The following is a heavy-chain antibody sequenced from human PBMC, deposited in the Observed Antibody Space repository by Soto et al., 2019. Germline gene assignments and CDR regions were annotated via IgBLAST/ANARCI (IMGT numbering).Heavy chain of an antibody. V-gene: IGHV4-39*01. CDR3: ARHGAPWNSISFDL. D-gene: IGHD6-13*01. J-gene: IGHJ4*02. CDR2: IYYSAST. Sequence: SDTLSVTCSVSGGSINSSNYYWGWIRQPPGKGLEYMGTIYYSASTYYNPSLKSRVTISVDTSKNQFSLKLSSVTAADTAVYYCARHGAPWNSISFDLWGQGTLVTVSS. CDR1: GGSINSSNYY.